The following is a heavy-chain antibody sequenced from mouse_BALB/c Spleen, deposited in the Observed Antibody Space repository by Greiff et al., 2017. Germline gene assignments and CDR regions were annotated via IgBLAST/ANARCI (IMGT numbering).Heavy chain of an antibody. D-gene: IGHD1-1*01. CDR2: ISSGGGST. V-gene: IGHV5-12-1*01. Sequence: LVESGGGLVKPGGSLKLSCAASGFAFSSYDMSWVRQTPEKRLEWVAYISSGGGSTYYPDTVKGRFTISRDNAKNTLYLQMSSLKSEDTAMYYCARTLYYYGSRWYFDVWGAGTTVTVSS. J-gene: IGHJ1*01. CDR1: GFAFSSYD. CDR3: ARTLYYYGSRWYFDV.